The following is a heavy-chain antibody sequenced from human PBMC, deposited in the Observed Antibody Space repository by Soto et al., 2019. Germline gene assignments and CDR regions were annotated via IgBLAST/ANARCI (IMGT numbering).Heavy chain of an antibody. Sequence: EVQLMESGGGLVQPGRSLRLSCAASGLTVDDYAMHWVRQAPGKGLEWVSGISWNSETIDYADSVKGRFTISRDNAKSSLFLQMNSLRPDDTALYYCAKDMKWGGMTTIHYFDSWGQGTLVTVSS. CDR2: ISWNSETI. V-gene: IGHV3-9*01. CDR1: GLTVDDYA. J-gene: IGHJ4*02. CDR3: AKDMKWGGMTTIHYFDS. D-gene: IGHD4-17*01.